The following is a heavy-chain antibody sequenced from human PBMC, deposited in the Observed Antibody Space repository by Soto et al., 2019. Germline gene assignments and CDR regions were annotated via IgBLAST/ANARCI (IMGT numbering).Heavy chain of an antibody. CDR3: ARTPRYYYDSSGYPPPPQPFDY. Sequence: ETLTLTCPVSGFSLSNVRMGVSWIRQPPGKALEWLAHIFSNDEKSYSTSLKSRLTISKDTSKSQVVLTMTNMDPVDTATYYCARTPRYYYDSSGYPPPPQPFDYWGQGTLVTVSS. CDR2: IFSNDEK. J-gene: IGHJ4*02. CDR1: GFSLSNVRMG. V-gene: IGHV2-26*01. D-gene: IGHD3-22*01.